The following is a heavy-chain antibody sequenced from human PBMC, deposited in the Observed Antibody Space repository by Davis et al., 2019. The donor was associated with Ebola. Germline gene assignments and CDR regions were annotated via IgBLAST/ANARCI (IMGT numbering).Heavy chain of an antibody. V-gene: IGHV3-23*01. D-gene: IGHD5-18*01. Sequence: GGSLRLSCAASGFTFSSYAMSWVRQAPGKGLEWVSAISGSGGSTYYADSVKGRFTISRDNSKNTLYLQMNSLRAEDTAVYYCARDRGYSYGYFDYWGQGTLVTVSS. CDR3: ARDRGYSYGYFDY. CDR2: ISGSGGST. CDR1: GFTFSSYA. J-gene: IGHJ4*02.